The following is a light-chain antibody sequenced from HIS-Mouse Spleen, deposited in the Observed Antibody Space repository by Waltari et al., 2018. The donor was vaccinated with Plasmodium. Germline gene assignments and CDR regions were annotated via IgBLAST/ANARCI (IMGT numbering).Light chain of an antibody. Sequence: IVLTQSPATLSLSPGERATLPCRASQRVSSDLAWYQQKPGQAPRLLIYDASNRATGIPARFSGSGSGTDFTLTISSLEPEDFAVYYCQQRSNWPRVLTFGGGTKVEIK. V-gene: IGKV3-11*01. CDR2: DAS. CDR3: QQRSNWPRVLT. J-gene: IGKJ4*01. CDR1: QRVSSD.